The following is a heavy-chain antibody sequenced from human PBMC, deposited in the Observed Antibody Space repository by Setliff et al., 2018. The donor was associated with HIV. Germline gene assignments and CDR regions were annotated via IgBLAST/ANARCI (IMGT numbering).Heavy chain of an antibody. J-gene: IGHJ4*02. CDR1: GYIFISYG. V-gene: IGHV1-18*01. CDR3: ARDEQYQLLLDY. CDR2: ISAYSGNT. Sequence: ASVKVSCKASGYIFISYGISWVRQAPGQGLEWMGWISAYSGNTNYAQKVQGRVTMTTHTPTNTAYMELRSLRSDDTAVYYCARDEQYQLLLDYWGQGTLVTVSS. D-gene: IGHD2-2*01.